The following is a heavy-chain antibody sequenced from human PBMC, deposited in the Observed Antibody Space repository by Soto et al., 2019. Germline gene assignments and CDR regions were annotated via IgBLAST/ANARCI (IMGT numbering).Heavy chain of an antibody. CDR2: MYNTGST. Sequence: ASETLSLTCTVSGGSISRYYWSWIRQPPGKGLEWIGYMYNTGSTVYNPSFKSRVTISVDTSKNQFSLKLNSVTAADTAVYYCARVLWGYCGTDCYPLDVWGQGPTVTVS. CDR1: GGSISRYY. J-gene: IGHJ6*02. V-gene: IGHV4-59*01. D-gene: IGHD2-21*02. CDR3: ARVLWGYCGTDCYPLDV.